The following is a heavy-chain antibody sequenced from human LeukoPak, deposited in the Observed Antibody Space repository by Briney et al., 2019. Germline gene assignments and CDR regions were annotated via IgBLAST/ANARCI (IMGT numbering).Heavy chain of an antibody. CDR2: ISYDGSNK. D-gene: IGHD6-13*01. Sequence: GGSLRLSCAASGFTSSSYGMHWVRQAPGKGLEWVAVISYDGSNKYYADSVKGRFTISRDNSKNTLYLQMNSLRAEDTAVYYCAKDHSSSWYDYWGQGTLVTVSS. J-gene: IGHJ4*02. CDR3: AKDHSSSWYDY. CDR1: GFTSSSYG. V-gene: IGHV3-30*18.